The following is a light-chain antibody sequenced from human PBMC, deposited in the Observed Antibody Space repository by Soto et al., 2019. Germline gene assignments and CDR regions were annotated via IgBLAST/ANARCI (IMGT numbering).Light chain of an antibody. CDR1: QSVLYSSNNKNY. CDR2: WAS. Sequence: DIVMTQSPDSLAVSLGERATINCKSSQSVLYSSNNKNYLAWYQQKPGQPPKLLISWASTREFGVPDRFSGSGSGTDFTLTISSLQAEDVAVYYCQKYYGSPPRTFGQGTKVEIK. CDR3: QKYYGSPPRT. J-gene: IGKJ1*01. V-gene: IGKV4-1*01.